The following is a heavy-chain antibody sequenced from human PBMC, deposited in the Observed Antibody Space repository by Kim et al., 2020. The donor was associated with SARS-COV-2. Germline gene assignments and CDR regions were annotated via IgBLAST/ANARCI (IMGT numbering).Heavy chain of an antibody. CDR3: ARSPVAGPFDY. V-gene: IGHV4-59*13. Sequence: SETLSLTCTVSGGSISSYYWSWIRQPPGKGLEWIGYIYYSGSTNYNPSLKSRVTISVDTSKNQFSLKLSPVTAADTAVYYCARSPVAGPFDYWGQGTLVTVSS. J-gene: IGHJ4*02. CDR2: IYYSGST. CDR1: GGSISSYY. D-gene: IGHD6-19*01.